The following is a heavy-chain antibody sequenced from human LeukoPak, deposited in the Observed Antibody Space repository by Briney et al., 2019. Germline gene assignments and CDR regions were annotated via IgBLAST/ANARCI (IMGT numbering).Heavy chain of an antibody. CDR2: IYYSGST. D-gene: IGHD3-9*01. CDR3: ARGRYFDWLPQLDY. Sequence: PSDTLSLTCTVSGGSISSGDYYWSWIRQPPGKGLEWIGYIYYSGSTYYNPSLKSRVTISVDTSKNQFSLKLSSVTAADTAVYYCARGRYFDWLPQLDYWGQGTLVTVSS. CDR1: GGSISSGDYY. J-gene: IGHJ4*02. V-gene: IGHV4-30-4*02.